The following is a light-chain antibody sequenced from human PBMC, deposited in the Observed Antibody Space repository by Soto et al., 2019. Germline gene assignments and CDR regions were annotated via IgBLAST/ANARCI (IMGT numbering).Light chain of an antibody. Sequence: QSALTQPASVSGSPGQSITISCTGTSSDVGGYNYVSWYQQHPGKAPKLMIYDVSHLPSGVSNRFSGAKSGNTASLTISGLQAEDEADYYCSSYTSSSTLGGVFGTGTKLTAL. CDR3: SSYTSSSTLGGV. CDR2: DVS. CDR1: SSDVGGYNY. J-gene: IGLJ1*01. V-gene: IGLV2-14*01.